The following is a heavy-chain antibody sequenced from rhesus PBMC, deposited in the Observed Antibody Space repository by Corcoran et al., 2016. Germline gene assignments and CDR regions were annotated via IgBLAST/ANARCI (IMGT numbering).Heavy chain of an antibody. CDR2: IDSSGST. CDR1: GGSISSSY. Sequence: QVQLQESGPGLVKPSETLSLTCAVSGGSISSSYWSWLRQAPGKGLEWIGRIDSSGSTSYNPSLKSRVTLSVDTSKNQFSLKLSSVTAADTAVYYCASQGYSGSWNQFDYWGQGVLVTVSS. CDR3: ASQGYSGSWNQFDY. V-gene: IGHV4S11*01. J-gene: IGHJ4*01. D-gene: IGHD6-25*01.